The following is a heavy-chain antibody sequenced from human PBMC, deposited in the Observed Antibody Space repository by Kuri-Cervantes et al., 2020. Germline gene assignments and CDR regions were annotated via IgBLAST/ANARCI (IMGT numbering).Heavy chain of an antibody. Sequence: GESLKISCAASGFTFSSYGMHWVRQAPGKGLEWVSSISSSSSYIYYADSVKGRFTISRDNAKNSLYLQMNSLRAEDTAVYYCARLGGAAPFDYWGQGTLVTVSS. CDR2: ISSSSSYI. CDR3: ARLGGAAPFDY. CDR1: GFTFSSYG. D-gene: IGHD3-16*01. V-gene: IGHV3-21*01. J-gene: IGHJ4*02.